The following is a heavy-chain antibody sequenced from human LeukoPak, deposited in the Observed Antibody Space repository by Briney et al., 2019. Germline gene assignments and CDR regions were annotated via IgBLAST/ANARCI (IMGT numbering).Heavy chain of an antibody. D-gene: IGHD2-2*01. J-gene: IGHJ5*02. CDR3: AHRRRPGYCSSTSCFNWFDP. CDR2: IYWNDDK. CDR1: GFSLSTSGVG. Sequence: SGPTLVNPTQTLTLTCTFSGFSLSTSGVGVGWIRQPPGKALEWLALIYWNDDKRYSPSLKSRLTITKDTSKNQVVLTMTNMDPVDTATYYCAHRRRPGYCSSTSCFNWFDPWGQGTLVTVSS. V-gene: IGHV2-5*01.